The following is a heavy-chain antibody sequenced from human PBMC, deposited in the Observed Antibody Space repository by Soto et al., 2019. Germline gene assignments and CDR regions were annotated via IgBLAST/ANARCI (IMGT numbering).Heavy chain of an antibody. Sequence: ASVKVSCKASGYTFTSYYMHWVRQAPGQGLEWMGIINPSGGSTSYAQKFQGRVTMTRDTSTSTVYMELSSLRSEDTAVYYCARSYYYGSGSYLDPGAFDIWGQGTMVTV. V-gene: IGHV1-46*01. D-gene: IGHD3-10*01. CDR2: INPSGGST. CDR1: GYTFTSYY. J-gene: IGHJ3*02. CDR3: ARSYYYGSGSYLDPGAFDI.